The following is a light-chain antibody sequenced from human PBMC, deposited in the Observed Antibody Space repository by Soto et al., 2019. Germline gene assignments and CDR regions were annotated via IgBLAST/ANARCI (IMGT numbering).Light chain of an antibody. V-gene: IGLV1-44*01. CDR1: SSNIGGNT. CDR2: TNN. CDR3: ASWYHSLNGLYV. J-gene: IGLJ1*01. Sequence: QSALTQPPSVSGTPGQRVTISCSGSSSNIGGNTVNWYQQFPGTAPKLLIHTNNQRPSGVPDRFSGSKSGTSASLAISGLQSEDEADYYCASWYHSLNGLYVFGTGTKDT.